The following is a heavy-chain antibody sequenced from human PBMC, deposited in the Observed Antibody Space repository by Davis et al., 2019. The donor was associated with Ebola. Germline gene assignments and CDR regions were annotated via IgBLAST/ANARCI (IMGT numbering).Heavy chain of an antibody. Sequence: SETLSLTCAVYGGSFSGYYWSWIRQPPGKGLEWIGEINHSGSTNYTPSLKSRVTISVDTSKNQFSLKLSSVTAADTAVYYCEGDRVLRFLEWLLSGTYYYGMDVWGQGTTVTVSS. D-gene: IGHD3-3*01. J-gene: IGHJ6*02. CDR1: GGSFSGYY. V-gene: IGHV4-34*01. CDR3: EGDRVLRFLEWLLSGTYYYGMDV. CDR2: INHSGST.